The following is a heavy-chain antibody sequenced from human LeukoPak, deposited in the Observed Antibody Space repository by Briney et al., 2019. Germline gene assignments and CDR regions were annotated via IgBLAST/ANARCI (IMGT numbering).Heavy chain of an antibody. CDR3: ARDRVNRADCGGDCYSAVFDH. D-gene: IGHD2-21*02. CDR1: GFTFSSYA. V-gene: IGHV3-30*04. J-gene: IGHJ5*02. CDR2: ISRDGRRI. Sequence: PGGSLRLSCAASGFTFSSYAMQWVRQAPGRGLEWVAVISRDGRRIYYADSEKGRFIISRDNSKNTLSLQMNSLRGEDTAVYSCARDRVNRADCGGDCYSAVFDHWGQGILVTVSS.